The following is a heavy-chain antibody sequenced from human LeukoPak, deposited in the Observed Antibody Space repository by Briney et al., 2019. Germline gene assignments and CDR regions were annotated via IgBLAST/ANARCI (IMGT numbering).Heavy chain of an antibody. Sequence: GGSLRLSCAASGNYWMRWVRQAPGKGLVWVSHINSDGSWTSYADSVKGRSTISKDNAKNTVYLQMNSLRAEDTAVYYCVSFYETYWGRGTLVTVSS. CDR2: INSDGSWT. CDR3: VSFYETY. V-gene: IGHV3-74*01. CDR1: GNYW. D-gene: IGHD2/OR15-2a*01. J-gene: IGHJ4*02.